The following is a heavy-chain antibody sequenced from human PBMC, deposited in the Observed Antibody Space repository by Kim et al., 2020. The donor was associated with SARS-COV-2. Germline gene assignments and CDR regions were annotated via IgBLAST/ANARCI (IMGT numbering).Heavy chain of an antibody. D-gene: IGHD2-2*01. Sequence: GGSLRLSCAASGFTFSSYAMSWVRQAPGKGLEWVSAISGSGGSTYYADSVKGRFTISRDNSKNSLYLQMNSLRAEDTAVYYCAKVLIVGVPAARPPDDYWGQGALLTHSS. CDR2: ISGSGGST. CDR1: GFTFSSYA. J-gene: IGHJ4*02. CDR3: AKVLIVGVPAARPPDDY. V-gene: IGHV3-23*01.